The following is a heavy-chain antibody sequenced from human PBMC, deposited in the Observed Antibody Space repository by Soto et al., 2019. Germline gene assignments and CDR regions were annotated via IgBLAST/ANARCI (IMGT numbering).Heavy chain of an antibody. Sequence: QVQLVESGGGVVQPGRSLRLSCAASGFTFSSYGMHWVRQAPGKGLEWVAVIWYDGSNKYYADSVKGRFTISRDNSKNTLYLQMNSLRAEDTAVYYCARDPHWRPEYYFDYWGQGTLVTVSS. CDR2: IWYDGSNK. CDR1: GFTFSSYG. J-gene: IGHJ4*02. D-gene: IGHD1-1*01. V-gene: IGHV3-33*01. CDR3: ARDPHWRPEYYFDY.